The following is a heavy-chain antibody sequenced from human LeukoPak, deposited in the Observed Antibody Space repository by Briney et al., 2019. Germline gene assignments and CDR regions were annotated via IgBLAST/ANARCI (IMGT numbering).Heavy chain of an antibody. CDR3: ARGAVVVVAATPGSFDY. J-gene: IGHJ4*02. CDR1: GGSFSGYY. V-gene: IGHV4-34*01. Sequence: SETLSLTCAVYGGSFSGYYWSWIRQPPGKGLEWIGEINHSGSTNYNPSLKSRVTISVDTSKNQFSLKPSSVTAADTAVYYCARGAVVVVAATPGSFDYWGQGTLVTVSS. CDR2: INHSGST. D-gene: IGHD2-15*01.